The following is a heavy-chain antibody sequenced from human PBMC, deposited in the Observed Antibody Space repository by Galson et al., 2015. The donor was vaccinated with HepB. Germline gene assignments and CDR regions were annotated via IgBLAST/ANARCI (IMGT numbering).Heavy chain of an antibody. D-gene: IGHD2-2*03. Sequence: SLRLSCAASGFTFSNYATSWVRQAPGKGLEWVSAISDGGDDTYYADSVRGLFTISRDNFKNPLYLQMNSLRAEDTAAYYCVKWARPGYGYFSEGFDVWGQGTMVTVSS. V-gene: IGHV3-23*01. CDR2: ISDGGDDT. J-gene: IGHJ3*01. CDR1: GFTFSNYA. CDR3: VKWARPGYGYFSEGFDV.